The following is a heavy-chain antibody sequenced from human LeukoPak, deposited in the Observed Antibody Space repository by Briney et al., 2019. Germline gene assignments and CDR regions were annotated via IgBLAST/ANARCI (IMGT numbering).Heavy chain of an antibody. CDR3: ARDRGDYDDSSGYYYVSY. D-gene: IGHD3-22*01. CDR2: IIPTLGIG. CDR1: RDTFSSYT. Sequence: SLKISCKTSRDTFSSYTISWVRHAPGQKLERMGRIIPTLGIGKYAQKFQGRVTITADKSTSTAYMELSSLRSEDTAVYYCARDRGDYDDSSGYYYVSYWGQGTLVTVSS. J-gene: IGHJ4*02. V-gene: IGHV1-69*04.